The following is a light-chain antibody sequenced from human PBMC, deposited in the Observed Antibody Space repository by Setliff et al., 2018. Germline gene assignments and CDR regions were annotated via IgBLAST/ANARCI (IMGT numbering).Light chain of an antibody. J-gene: IGLJ2*01. Sequence: APGQRVSISCSGGRSNIGAGHDVHWYYHLAGTAPKLLIYHNNNRASGIPDRFSGSKSGTSASLAIAELQAEDEADYYCQSYDNTLGVSIFGGGTKVTV. V-gene: IGLV1-40*01. CDR1: RSNIGAGHD. CDR2: HNN. CDR3: QSYDNTLGVSI.